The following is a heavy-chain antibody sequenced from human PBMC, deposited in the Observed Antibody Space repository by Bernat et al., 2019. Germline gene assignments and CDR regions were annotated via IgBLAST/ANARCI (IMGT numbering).Heavy chain of an antibody. Sequence: EVQLVESGGGLVKPGGSLRLSCAASGFTFSSYSMNWVRQAPGKGRGWVSSISRSGGSIYYADSVKGRFTISRDNAKNSLFLQMDSLRAEDTAVYYCARSLLVTSRNDAFEIWGQGTTVTVSS. CDR2: ISRSGGSI. V-gene: IGHV3-21*01. J-gene: IGHJ3*02. CDR1: GFTFSSYS. D-gene: IGHD2-21*02. CDR3: ARSLLVTSRNDAFEI.